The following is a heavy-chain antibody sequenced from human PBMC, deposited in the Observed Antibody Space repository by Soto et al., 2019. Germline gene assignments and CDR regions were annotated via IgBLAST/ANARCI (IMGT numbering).Heavy chain of an antibody. CDR3: ARDHPHSYGVYYFDY. Sequence: TLSLTCTVSGGSISSYYWSWIRQPPGKGLEWIGYIYYSGSTNYNPSLKSRVTISVDTSKNQVSLKVNSVTAADTAVYYCARDHPHSYGVYYFDYWGQGTPVTVSS. D-gene: IGHD5-18*01. J-gene: IGHJ4*02. V-gene: IGHV4-59*01. CDR1: GGSISSYY. CDR2: IYYSGST.